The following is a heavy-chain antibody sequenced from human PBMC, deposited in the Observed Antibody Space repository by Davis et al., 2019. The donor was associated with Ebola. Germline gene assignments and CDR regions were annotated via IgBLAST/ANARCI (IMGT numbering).Heavy chain of an antibody. V-gene: IGHV3-23*01. Sequence: GGSLRLSCAASGFTFSSYVMSWVRQAPGKGLEWVSTISGSGGNTYYADSVKGRFTISRDNSKNTLYLQMNSLRAEDTAVYYCAKAVSYYDILTGYYILGFDYWGQGTLVTVSS. CDR1: GFTFSSYV. D-gene: IGHD3-9*01. CDR3: AKAVSYYDILTGYYILGFDY. J-gene: IGHJ4*02. CDR2: ISGSGGNT.